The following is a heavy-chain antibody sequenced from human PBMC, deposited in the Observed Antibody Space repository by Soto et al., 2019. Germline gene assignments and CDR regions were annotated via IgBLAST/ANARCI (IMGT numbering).Heavy chain of an antibody. Sequence: SLRLSCAASGFTFDDYAMHWVRQAPGKGLEWVSGVSWNSVSIDYADSVKGRFTISRDNAKNSLYLQMNSLRAEDTALYYCAKDATLKLVRATHFDYWGQGTLVTVSS. V-gene: IGHV3-9*01. CDR1: GFTFDDYA. CDR3: AKDATLKLVRATHFDY. J-gene: IGHJ4*02. D-gene: IGHD1-26*01. CDR2: VSWNSVSI.